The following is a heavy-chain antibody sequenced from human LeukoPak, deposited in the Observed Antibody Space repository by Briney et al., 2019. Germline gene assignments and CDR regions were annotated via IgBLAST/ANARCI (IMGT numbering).Heavy chain of an antibody. CDR1: GYTFTSYG. CDR3: AREPSPGIAVAGTNY. V-gene: IGHV1-18*01. D-gene: IGHD6-19*01. CDR2: ISAYNGNT. J-gene: IGHJ4*02. Sequence: GASVKASCKASGYTFTSYGISWVRQAPGQGLEWMGWISAYNGNTNYAQKLQGRVTMTTDTSTSTAYMELRSLRSDDTAVYYCAREPSPGIAVAGTNYWGQGTLVTVSS.